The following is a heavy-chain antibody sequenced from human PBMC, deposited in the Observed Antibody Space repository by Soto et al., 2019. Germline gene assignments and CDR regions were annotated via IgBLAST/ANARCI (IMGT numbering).Heavy chain of an antibody. V-gene: IGHV1-69*02. CDR1: GGTFSTHP. CDR2: ILPVLNIA. CDR3: AIPDTPNIDPGRDFFDF. D-gene: IGHD1-26*01. J-gene: IGHJ4*02. Sequence: QVHLVQSGAEVKQPGSSVKVSCKASGGTFSTHPITWLRQAPGQGPEWMGRILPVLNIANYAQKFQGRITITADKWRWTGLLELSGLGSDGTAVYSSAIPDTPNIDPGRDFFDFWGQGTLATVSA.